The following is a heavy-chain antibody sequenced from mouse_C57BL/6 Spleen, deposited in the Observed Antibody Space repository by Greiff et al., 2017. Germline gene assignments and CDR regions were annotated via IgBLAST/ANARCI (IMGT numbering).Heavy chain of an antibody. CDR1: GFTFSDYG. D-gene: IGHD2-4*01. CDR3: AREAYDYDVRSWFAY. CDR2: ISSGSSTL. Sequence: EVQRVESGGGLVKPGGSLKLSCAASGFTFSDYGMHWVRQAPEKGLEWVAYISSGSSTLYYADTVKGRFTISRDNAKNTLFLQMTSLRSEDTAMYYCAREAYDYDVRSWFAYWGQGTLVTVSA. V-gene: IGHV5-17*01. J-gene: IGHJ3*01.